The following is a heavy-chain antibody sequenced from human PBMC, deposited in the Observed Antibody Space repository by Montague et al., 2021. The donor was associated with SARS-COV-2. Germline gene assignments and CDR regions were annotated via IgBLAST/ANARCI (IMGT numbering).Heavy chain of an antibody. J-gene: IGHJ5*02. Sequence: SETLSLTCAVYGGSFSGYYWSWIRQPPGKGLEWIGEINHSGSTNYNPSLKSRVTISVDTSKNQFSLKLSSVTAADTAVYYCARGPRITMIVVVITDMWFDPWGQGTLATVSS. D-gene: IGHD3-22*01. CDR2: INHSGST. V-gene: IGHV4-34*01. CDR3: ARGPRITMIVVVITDMWFDP. CDR1: GGSFSGYY.